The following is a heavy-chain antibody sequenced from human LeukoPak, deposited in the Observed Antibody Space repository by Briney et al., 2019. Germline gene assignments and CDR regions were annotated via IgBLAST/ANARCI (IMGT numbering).Heavy chain of an antibody. Sequence: PSETLSLTCTVSGGSISSSSYYWGWIRQPPGKGLEWIGSIYYSGSTYYNPSLKSRVTISVDTSKNQFSLKLSSVTAADTAVYYCARDGDGLPLDYWGQGTLVTVSS. D-gene: IGHD5-24*01. CDR1: GGSISSSSYY. CDR3: ARDGDGLPLDY. J-gene: IGHJ4*02. CDR2: IYYSGST. V-gene: IGHV4-39*07.